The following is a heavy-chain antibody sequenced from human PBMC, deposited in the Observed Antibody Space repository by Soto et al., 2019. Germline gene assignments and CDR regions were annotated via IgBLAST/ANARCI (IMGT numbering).Heavy chain of an antibody. Sequence: PSETLSLTCTVSGGSISSYYGILIRPPPGKGLEWIGYIYYSGSTNYNPSLKSRVTISVDTSKNQFSLKLSSVTAADTAVYYCARALWFGEPSPRPNYYFDYWGQGTLVTVSS. D-gene: IGHD3-10*01. J-gene: IGHJ4*02. CDR2: IYYSGST. CDR3: ARALWFGEPSPRPNYYFDY. CDR1: GGSISSYY. V-gene: IGHV4-59*01.